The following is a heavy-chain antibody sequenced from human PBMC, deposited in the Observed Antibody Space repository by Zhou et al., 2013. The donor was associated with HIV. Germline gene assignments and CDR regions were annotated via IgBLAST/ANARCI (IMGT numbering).Heavy chain of an antibody. V-gene: IGHV1-2*02. CDR1: GYTFISFY. J-gene: IGHJ4*02. D-gene: IGHD1-20*01. CDR2: ILPNTDAT. CDR3: ASYGPGYNWMYS. Sequence: QVQLVQSGAEVKKPGASVKVSCKASGYTFISFYMHWVRQAPGQGLEWMGWILPNTDATKYAPRFQGRVTMTRDTSISTIYMELRGLRSDDTALYFCASYGPGYNWMYSWGQGTLVTVSS.